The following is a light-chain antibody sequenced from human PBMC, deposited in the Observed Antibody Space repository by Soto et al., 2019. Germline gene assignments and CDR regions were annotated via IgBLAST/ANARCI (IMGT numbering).Light chain of an antibody. CDR1: QSIGIW. J-gene: IGKJ1*01. Sequence: DIQMTQSPSSLSASVGDRVTITCRASQSIGIWLAWYQQKPGKAPKLLIYKASSLQSGVPSRFTGSGSGTEFTLTITSLQPDDFATYYCQQYNPYSRTFGQGTKVDIK. CDR3: QQYNPYSRT. CDR2: KAS. V-gene: IGKV1-5*03.